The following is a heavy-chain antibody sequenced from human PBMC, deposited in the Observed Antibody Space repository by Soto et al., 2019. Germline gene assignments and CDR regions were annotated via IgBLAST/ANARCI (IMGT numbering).Heavy chain of an antibody. CDR2: IYYSGST. CDR3: SRGLYGYCDY. V-gene: IGHV4-59*01. J-gene: IGHJ4*02. Sequence: SETLSLTCTVSGGSISSYYWSWIRQPPGKGLEWLGYIYYSGSTNYNPSLKSRVTISVDTSKNQFSLKLSSVTAADTAVYYCSRGLYGYCDYWGQGTLVTVSS. D-gene: IGHD2-8*01. CDR1: GGSISSYY.